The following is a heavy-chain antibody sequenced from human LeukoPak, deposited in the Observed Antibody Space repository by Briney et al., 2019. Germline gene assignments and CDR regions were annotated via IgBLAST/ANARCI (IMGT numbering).Heavy chain of an antibody. CDR2: ISNDGNKK. D-gene: IGHD4-17*01. CDR1: RFTFSRHG. V-gene: IGHV3-30*18. CDR3: AKDRSPTVTSFYYYHGMDV. J-gene: IGHJ6*02. Sequence: GRSLRLSCAASRFTFSRHGMHWVRQAPGKGLEWVTVISNDGNKKYYADSVKGRFTTSRDNSKLYLQMDSLRPEDTAVYCCAKDRSPTVTSFYYYHGMDVWGQGTTVTVSS.